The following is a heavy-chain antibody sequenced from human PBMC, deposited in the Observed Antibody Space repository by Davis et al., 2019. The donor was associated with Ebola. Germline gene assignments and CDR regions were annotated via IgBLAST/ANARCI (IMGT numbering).Heavy chain of an antibody. V-gene: IGHV3-21*01. CDR1: GFTFSSYA. D-gene: IGHD3-22*01. CDR2: ISSSSSYI. CDR3: ARVRITMIVVADLHYYFDY. J-gene: IGHJ4*02. Sequence: PGGSLRLSCAASGFTFSSYAMSWVRQAPGKGLEWVSSISSSSSYIYYADSVKGRFTISRDNAKNSLYLQMNSLRAEDTAVYYCARVRITMIVVADLHYYFDYWGQGTLVTVSS.